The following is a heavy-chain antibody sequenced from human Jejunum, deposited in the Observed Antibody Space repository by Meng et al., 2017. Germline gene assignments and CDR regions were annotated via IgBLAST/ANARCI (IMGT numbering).Heavy chain of an antibody. J-gene: IGHJ4*02. CDR3: AKQMPGYRSADY. CDR2: FSVSGDST. V-gene: IGHV3-23*01. D-gene: IGHD3-9*01. Sequence: EVQLLESGGGLVQPGGSLRLSCAASGFTFSIYTMAWVRQAPGKGLEWVSTFSVSGDSTYYADSVKGRFTISRDNSKNTLYLQMNSLRAEETAIYYCAKQMPGYRSADYWGQGTLVTVSS. CDR1: GFTFSIYT.